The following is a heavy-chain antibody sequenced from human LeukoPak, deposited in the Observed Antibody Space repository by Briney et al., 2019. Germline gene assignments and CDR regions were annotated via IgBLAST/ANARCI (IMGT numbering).Heavy chain of an antibody. CDR3: ARLPELPGFGDY. CDR2: ISSISTYK. D-gene: IGHD3-10*01. CDR1: GFTFSSYG. Sequence: PGGTLRLSCAASGFTFSSYGMSWVRQAPGKGLEWISSISSISTYKFYADSVKGRFTISRDDSENSLYLQLNSLRVEGTAVYYCARLPELPGFGDYWGQGTLVIVSS. J-gene: IGHJ4*02. V-gene: IGHV3-21*01.